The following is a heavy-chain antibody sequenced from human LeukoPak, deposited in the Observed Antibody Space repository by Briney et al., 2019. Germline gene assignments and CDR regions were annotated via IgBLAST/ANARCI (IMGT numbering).Heavy chain of an antibody. CDR2: INAGNGNT. CDR1: GYTFTSYA. CDR3: ARDFIRRLPIVVVTKPRGENWFDP. J-gene: IGHJ5*02. D-gene: IGHD3-22*01. Sequence: ASVKVSCKASGYTFTSYAMHWVRQAPGQRLEWMGWINAGNGNTKYSQKSQGRVTITRDTSASTAYMELSSLRSEDTAVYYCARDFIRRLPIVVVTKPRGENWFDPWGQGTLVTVSS. V-gene: IGHV1-3*01.